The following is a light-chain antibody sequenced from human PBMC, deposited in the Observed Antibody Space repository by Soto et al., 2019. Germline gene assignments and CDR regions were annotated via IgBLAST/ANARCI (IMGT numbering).Light chain of an antibody. J-gene: IGKJ1*01. Sequence: DIVLTQSPATLSVSLGERATLSCRASQSVSSNLAWYQQKPGQAPRLLIYGASTSVNGIPARFSGSGSGTDFTLTISSRQSEDFAVYYCQQYNNWTPWTFGQGTKVEIK. CDR2: GAS. V-gene: IGKV3-15*01. CDR3: QQYNNWTPWT. CDR1: QSVSSN.